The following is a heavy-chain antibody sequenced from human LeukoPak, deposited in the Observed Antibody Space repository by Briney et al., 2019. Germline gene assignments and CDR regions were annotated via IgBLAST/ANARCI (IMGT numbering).Heavy chain of an antibody. CDR1: GGSISSYY. D-gene: IGHD6-19*01. Sequence: SETLSLTCTVSGGSISSYYWSWIRQPPGKGLEWIGYIYYSGSTNYNPSLKSRVTISVDTSKNQFSLKLSSVTAADTAVYYCAREQWLVTPTPEYFQHWGQGTLVTVSS. V-gene: IGHV4-59*12. J-gene: IGHJ1*01. CDR3: AREQWLVTPTPEYFQH. CDR2: IYYSGST.